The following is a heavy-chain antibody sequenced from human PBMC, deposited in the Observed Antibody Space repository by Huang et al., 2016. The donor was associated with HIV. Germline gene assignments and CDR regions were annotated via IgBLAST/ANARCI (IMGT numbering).Heavy chain of an antibody. J-gene: IGHJ3*02. CDR3: ARGTDYYDSSGREAFDI. Sequence: QVQLQQWGAGLLKPSETLSLTCAVYGGSFSGYYWSWIRQPPGKGLEWIGEINHSGSTNYNPCLKSRVTISVDTSKTKFSLKLNTVTAADTAVYYCARGTDYYDSSGREAFDIWGQGTMVTVSS. CDR2: INHSGST. CDR1: GGSFSGYY. V-gene: IGHV4-34*01. D-gene: IGHD3-22*01.